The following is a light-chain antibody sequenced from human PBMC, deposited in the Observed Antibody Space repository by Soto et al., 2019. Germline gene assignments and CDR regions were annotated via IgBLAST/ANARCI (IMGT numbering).Light chain of an antibody. CDR2: DAS. J-gene: IGKJ1*01. CDR3: QQYDNVPWT. Sequence: IQMTQSPSSLSASVGDRVTITCQASQGISNYLNWFQQKAGRAPKLLIYDASNLDNGVPSRFSGGGSGTDFTLTISSLQPEDIATYYCQQYDNVPWTFGHGTKVEIK. CDR1: QGISNY. V-gene: IGKV1-33*01.